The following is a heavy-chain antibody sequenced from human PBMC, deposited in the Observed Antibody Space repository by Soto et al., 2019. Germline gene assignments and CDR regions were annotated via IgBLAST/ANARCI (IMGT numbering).Heavy chain of an antibody. CDR3: ARDSCIMVRGAHYYYYGMDV. D-gene: IGHD3-10*01. Sequence: GGSLRLSCAASGFTFSNYAMSWVRQAPGKGLEWVSLVSATAGTTYYTDSVKGRFTISRDNSKNTLYLQMNSLRAEDTAVYYCARDSCIMVRGAHYYYYGMDVWGQGTTVTVSS. J-gene: IGHJ6*02. V-gene: IGHV3-23*01. CDR1: GFTFSNYA. CDR2: VSATAGTT.